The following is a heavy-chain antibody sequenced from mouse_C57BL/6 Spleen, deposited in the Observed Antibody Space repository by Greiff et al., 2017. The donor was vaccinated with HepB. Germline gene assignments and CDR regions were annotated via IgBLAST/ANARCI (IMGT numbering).Heavy chain of an antibody. D-gene: IGHD1-1*01. V-gene: IGHV10-1*01. CDR1: GFSFNTYA. CDR3: VRHAITTGFDY. Sequence: EAGGGLVQPKGSLRLSCAVSGFSFNTYAMNWVRQGPGKGLEWVARIRSKSNNYATYYADSVKDRFTISRDDSESMLYLQMNNLKTEDTAMYYCVRHAITTGFDYWGQGTTLTVSS. J-gene: IGHJ2*01. CDR2: IRSKSNNYAT.